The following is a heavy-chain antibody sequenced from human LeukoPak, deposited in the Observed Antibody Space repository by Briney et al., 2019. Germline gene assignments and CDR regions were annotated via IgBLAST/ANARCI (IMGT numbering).Heavy chain of an antibody. CDR2: INPDSGGT. Sequence: ASVKVSCKASGFTFTDYSIHWVRRAPGQGLEWMARINPDSGGTNYAQKFQGRVTVTSDTSISTAYMELSGLSPDDTAVYYCARSTLGIWGQGALVTVSS. J-gene: IGHJ4*02. D-gene: IGHD3-16*01. V-gene: IGHV1-2*06. CDR3: ARSTLGI. CDR1: GFTFTDYS.